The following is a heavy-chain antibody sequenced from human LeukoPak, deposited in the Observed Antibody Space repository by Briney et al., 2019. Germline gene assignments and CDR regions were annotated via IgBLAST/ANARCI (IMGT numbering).Heavy chain of an antibody. Sequence: PGGSLRLSCAASGFTFSSYEMNWVRQAPGKGLEWVSYISSSGSTIYYADSVKGRFTISRDNAKNSPYLQMNSLRAEDMAVYYCARDWGYCSSTSCSSLDYWGQGTLVTVSS. CDR1: GFTFSSYE. V-gene: IGHV3-48*03. CDR2: ISSSGSTI. CDR3: ARDWGYCSSTSCSSLDY. J-gene: IGHJ4*02. D-gene: IGHD2-2*01.